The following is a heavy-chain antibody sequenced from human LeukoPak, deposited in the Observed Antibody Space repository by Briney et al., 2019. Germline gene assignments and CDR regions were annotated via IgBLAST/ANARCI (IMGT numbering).Heavy chain of an antibody. CDR1: GFTFSSYA. V-gene: IGHV3-30*04. CDR3: AREYYYGSGSYPAPYGMDV. Sequence: GGSLRLSCAASGFTFSSYAMHWVRQAPGKGLEWVAVISYDGSNKYYADSVKGRFTISRDNSKNTLYLQMNSLRAEDTAVYYCAREYYYGSGSYPAPYGMDVWGQGTTVTVSS. J-gene: IGHJ6*02. D-gene: IGHD3-10*01. CDR2: ISYDGSNK.